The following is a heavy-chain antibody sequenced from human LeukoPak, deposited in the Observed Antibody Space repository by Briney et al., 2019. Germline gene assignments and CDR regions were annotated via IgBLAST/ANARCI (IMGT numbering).Heavy chain of an antibody. CDR3: AKVPSRAGSGWFQIDY. V-gene: IGHV3-23*01. CDR2: IGLSGGNT. D-gene: IGHD6-19*01. Sequence: GGSLRLSCAASGFTFSSYAMTWVRQAPGKGLEWVSTIGLSGGNTYYADSVKGRFTISRDNRDNSKNTLYLQMNSLRADDTAVYYCAKVPSRAGSGWFQIDYWGQGTLVTVSS. J-gene: IGHJ4*02. CDR1: GFTFSSYA.